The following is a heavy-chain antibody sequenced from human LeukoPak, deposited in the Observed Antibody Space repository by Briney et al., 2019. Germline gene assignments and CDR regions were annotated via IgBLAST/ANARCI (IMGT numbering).Heavy chain of an antibody. V-gene: IGHV4-59*01. Sequence: SETLSLTCTVSAGSISSYYWSWIRQPPGKGLEWIGNIYYSGSTNYNPSLKSRVTISVATSKNQFSLKLTSVTAADTAVYYCARDGLKWGELYLGIDIWGQGTMVTVSS. CDR1: AGSISSYY. CDR3: ARDGLKWGELYLGIDI. J-gene: IGHJ3*02. D-gene: IGHD1-7*01. CDR2: IYYSGST.